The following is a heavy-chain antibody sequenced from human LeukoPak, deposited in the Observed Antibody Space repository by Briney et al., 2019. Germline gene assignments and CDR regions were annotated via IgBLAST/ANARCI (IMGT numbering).Heavy chain of an antibody. CDR2: IKSKTDGATT. J-gene: IGHJ5*01. D-gene: IGHD2-15*01. V-gene: IGHV3-15*01. CDR1: GFTFNHAW. Sequence: GGSLRLSCAASGFTFNHAWMSWVRQAPGKGLEWVGRIKSKTDGATTEYAAPVKGRFTISRDDAKNSLSLQMNSLRADDTAVYYCAKEMGFCSGGSCYRWFDSWGQGTLVTVSS. CDR3: AKEMGFCSGGSCYRWFDS.